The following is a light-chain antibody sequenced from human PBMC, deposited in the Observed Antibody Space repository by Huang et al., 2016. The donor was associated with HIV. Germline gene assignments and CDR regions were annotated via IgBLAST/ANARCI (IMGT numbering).Light chain of an antibody. V-gene: IGKV3-11*01. J-gene: IGKJ4*01. CDR2: DAS. Sequence: EIVLTQSPATLSLSPGERATLSCRASQSVSSYLAWYQQKPGRAPRLLIYDASNRATGIPARFRGSGSETDFTLTISSLEPEDLAVCFCQHRSNWPLTFGGGTRVEIK. CDR1: QSVSSY. CDR3: QHRSNWPLT.